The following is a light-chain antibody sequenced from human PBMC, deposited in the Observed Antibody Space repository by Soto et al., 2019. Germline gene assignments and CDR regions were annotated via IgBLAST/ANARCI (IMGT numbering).Light chain of an antibody. V-gene: IGKV3-20*01. CDR3: QQYDTSPYS. CDR2: GAS. J-gene: IGKJ2*03. Sequence: EIVLTQSPGTLSLSPGDRATLSCRASQTVNSIYLAWYQQKPGQAPRLLIYGASNRETGIPDKFSGSGSGTDFTLTISRLEPEDFAVYYCQQYDTSPYSFGQGTKLEIK. CDR1: QTVNSIY.